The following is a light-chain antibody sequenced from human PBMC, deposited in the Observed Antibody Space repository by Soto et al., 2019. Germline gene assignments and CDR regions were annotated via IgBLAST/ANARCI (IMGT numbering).Light chain of an antibody. J-gene: IGLJ1*01. V-gene: IGLV1-40*01. CDR1: SSNIGAGYD. CDR2: GTT. Sequence: QSVLTQTPSVSGAPGQRVTISCTGRSSNIGAGYDVHWYQHLPGTAPKLLIYGTTNRPSGVPDRSSGSKSGISASLAITGLQAEDEADYYCHSYDSSLSASVFGAGTKVTVL. CDR3: HSYDSSLSASV.